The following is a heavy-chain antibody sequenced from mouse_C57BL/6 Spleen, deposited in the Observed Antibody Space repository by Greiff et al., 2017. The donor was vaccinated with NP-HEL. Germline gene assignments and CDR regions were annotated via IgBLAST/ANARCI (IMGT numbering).Heavy chain of an antibody. Sequence: VQLQQSGPELVKPGASVKIPCKASGYTFTDYNMDWVKQSHGKSLEWIGDINPNNGGTIYNQKFKGKATLTVDKSSSTAYMELRSLTSEDTAVYYCARTYYYGSSYGFWYFDVWGTGTTVTVSS. CDR1: GYTFTDYN. J-gene: IGHJ1*03. CDR2: INPNNGGT. CDR3: ARTYYYGSSYGFWYFDV. D-gene: IGHD1-1*01. V-gene: IGHV1-18*01.